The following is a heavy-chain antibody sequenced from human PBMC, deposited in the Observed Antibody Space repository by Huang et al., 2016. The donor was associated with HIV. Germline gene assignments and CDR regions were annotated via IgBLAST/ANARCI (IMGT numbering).Heavy chain of an antibody. V-gene: IGHV1-18*04. J-gene: IGHJ6*02. D-gene: IGHD4-17*01. CDR3: ARDLGTTVVPDGMDV. Sequence: QVQLVQSGAEVKKPGASVKVSCRSSGYTFISYGITWVRQAPGQVLEWMGWISPSYGYTNYAHQFQGRVTMTTDTSTNTVYMEVRSLRSDDTAVYYCARDLGTTVVPDGMDVWGQGTTVTVSS. CDR1: GYTFISYG. CDR2: ISPSYGYT.